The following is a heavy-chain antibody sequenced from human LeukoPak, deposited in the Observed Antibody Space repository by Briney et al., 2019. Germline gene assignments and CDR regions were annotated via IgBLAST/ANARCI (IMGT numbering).Heavy chain of an antibody. D-gene: IGHD6-6*01. CDR1: GFTFSSYE. CDR2: ISSSGSTI. Sequence: GGSLRLSCAASGFTFSSYEMNWVRQAPGKGLEWVSYISSSGSTIYYADSVKGRFTISRDNAKNSLYLQMNSLRAEDTAVYYCASRAARRSYWGQGTLVTVSS. V-gene: IGHV3-48*03. J-gene: IGHJ4*02. CDR3: ASRAARRSY.